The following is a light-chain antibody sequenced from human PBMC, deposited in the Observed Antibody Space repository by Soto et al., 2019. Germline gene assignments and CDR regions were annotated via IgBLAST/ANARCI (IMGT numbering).Light chain of an antibody. V-gene: IGKV1-27*01. CDR1: QGISTY. J-gene: IGKJ1*01. CDR3: QKYNRVPRT. CDR2: AAS. Sequence: DIQMTQSPSSLSASVGDRVTITCRASQGISTYLAWYQQKPGKVPKLLIYAASTLQSGVPSRFSGSGSGTDFTLTISSLQPEDVATYYCQKYNRVPRTFGQGTRVEIK.